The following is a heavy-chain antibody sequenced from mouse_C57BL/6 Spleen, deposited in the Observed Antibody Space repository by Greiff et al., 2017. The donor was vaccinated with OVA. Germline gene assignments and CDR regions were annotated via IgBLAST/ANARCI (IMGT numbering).Heavy chain of an antibody. D-gene: IGHD2-14*01. V-gene: IGHV1-64*01. Sequence: VQLQQSGAELVKPGASVKLSCKASGYTFTSYWMHWVKQRPGQGLEWIGMIHPNSGSTNYNEKFKSKATLTVDKSSSTAYMQLSSLTSEDSAVYYCARSKEYDGDYYAMDYWGQGTSVTVSS. CDR3: ARSKEYDGDYYAMDY. CDR1: GYTFTSYW. J-gene: IGHJ4*01. CDR2: IHPNSGST.